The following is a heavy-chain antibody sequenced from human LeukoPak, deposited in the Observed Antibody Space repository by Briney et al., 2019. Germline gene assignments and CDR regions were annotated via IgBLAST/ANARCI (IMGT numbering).Heavy chain of an antibody. CDR1: GFTFSSYA. CDR3: AKDRLGALLYFDS. V-gene: IGHV3-23*01. J-gene: IGHJ4*02. CDR2: ISGSGGKT. D-gene: IGHD1-26*01. Sequence: GGSLRLSCAASGFTFSSYAMSWVRQASGKGLEWVSTISGSGGKTYYADSVKGRFTISRDNSMNTLYLQMNSLRAEDTAVYSCAKDRLGALLYFDSWGQGTLVTVSS.